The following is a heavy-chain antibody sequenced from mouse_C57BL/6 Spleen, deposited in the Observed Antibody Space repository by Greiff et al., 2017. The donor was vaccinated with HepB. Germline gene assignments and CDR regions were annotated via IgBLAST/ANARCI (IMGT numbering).Heavy chain of an antibody. CDR3: ARYRDYGRRDAMDY. CDR2: IRNKANGYTT. Sequence: EVQLVESGGGLVQPGGSLSLSCAASGFTFTDYYMSWVRQPPGKALEWLGFIRNKANGYTTEYSASVKGRFTISRDNSQSILYLQMNALRAEDSATYYCARYRDYGRRDAMDYWGQGTSVTVSS. D-gene: IGHD1-1*01. V-gene: IGHV7-3*01. J-gene: IGHJ4*01. CDR1: GFTFTDYY.